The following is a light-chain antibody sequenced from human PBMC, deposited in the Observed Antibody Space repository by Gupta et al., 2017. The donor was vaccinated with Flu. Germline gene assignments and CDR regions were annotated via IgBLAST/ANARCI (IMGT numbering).Light chain of an antibody. J-gene: IGKJ1*01. CDR2: GAS. CDR1: QSVSSD. V-gene: IGKV3-15*01. Sequence: TQSAATLSVSPGERATLSCRASQSVSSDLAWYQQKPGQAPRLLIYGASTRATGTPARFSGSGSGTEFTLTISSLQSEDFAVYYCQHYNNWPPWTFGQGTKVEV. CDR3: QHYNNWPPWT.